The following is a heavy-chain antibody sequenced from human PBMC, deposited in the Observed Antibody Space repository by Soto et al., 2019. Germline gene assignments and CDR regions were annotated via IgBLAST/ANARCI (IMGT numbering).Heavy chain of an antibody. CDR3: ARRLRYGMDV. V-gene: IGHV4-59*01. CDR1: GDSISSYY. Sequence: QVQLQESGPGLVKPSETLSLTCTVSGDSISSYYWTWIRQPPGKGLEWIGHIYYSGSTNYNPSLKSRVTMSVDTSKNKSSLRLSSVTAADTAVYYCARRLRYGMDVWGQGTTVTVSS. J-gene: IGHJ6*02. CDR2: IYYSGST.